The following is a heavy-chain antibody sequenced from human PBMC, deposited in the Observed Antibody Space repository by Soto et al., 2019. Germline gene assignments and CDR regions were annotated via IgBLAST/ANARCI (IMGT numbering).Heavy chain of an antibody. CDR3: ARARVGRWELSGEYYFDY. CDR2: IYHSGST. Sequence: PSETLSLTCTVSGGSISSSNWWSWVRQPPGKGLEWIGEIYHSGSTNYNPSLKSRVTISVDKSKNQFSLKLSSVTAADTAVYYCARARVGRWELSGEYYFDYWGQGTLVTVSS. D-gene: IGHD1-26*01. V-gene: IGHV4-4*02. CDR1: GGSISSSNW. J-gene: IGHJ4*02.